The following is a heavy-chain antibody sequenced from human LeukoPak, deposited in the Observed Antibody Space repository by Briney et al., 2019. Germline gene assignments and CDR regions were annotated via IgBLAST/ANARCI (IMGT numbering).Heavy chain of an antibody. D-gene: IGHD3-10*01. J-gene: IGHJ4*02. CDR3: ARRDYYGSGSYGGLEYYFDY. CDR2: IKQDGSEK. V-gene: IGHV3-7*03. Sequence: PGGSLRLSCVASGFPFSSYWMTWVRQAPGKGLEWVANIKQDGSEKYYVDSVKGRFTISRDNAKNSLYLQMNSLGAEDTAVYYCARRDYYGSGSYGGLEYYFDYWGQGTLVTVSS. CDR1: GFPFSSYW.